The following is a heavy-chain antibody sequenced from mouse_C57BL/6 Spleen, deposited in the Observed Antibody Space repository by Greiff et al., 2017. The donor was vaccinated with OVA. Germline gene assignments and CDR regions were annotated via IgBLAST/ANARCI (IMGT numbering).Heavy chain of an antibody. Sequence: EVKVVESGGGLVKPGGSLKLSCAASGFTFSDYGMHWVRQAPEKGLEWVAYISSGSSTIYYADTVKGRFTITRDKAQNTLYLQMTRLRSEDTAMYYCARRRSSPYAMDYWGQGTSVTVSS. CDR3: ARRRSSPYAMDY. D-gene: IGHD1-1*01. V-gene: IGHV5-17*01. CDR2: ISSGSSTI. J-gene: IGHJ4*01. CDR1: GFTFSDYG.